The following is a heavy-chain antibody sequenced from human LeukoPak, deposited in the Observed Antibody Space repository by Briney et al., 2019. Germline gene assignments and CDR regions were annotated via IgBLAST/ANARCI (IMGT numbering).Heavy chain of an antibody. CDR1: GGTFSSYA. Sequence: GASVKVSCKASGGTFSSYAISWVRQAPGQGLEWMGGIIPIFGTANYAQKSQGRVTITTDESTSTAYMELSSLRSEDTAVYYCARGKPGGADRGYYYYYYMDVWGKGTTVTVSS. J-gene: IGHJ6*03. CDR2: IIPIFGTA. D-gene: IGHD2-21*01. V-gene: IGHV1-69*05. CDR3: ARGKPGGADRGYYYYYYMDV.